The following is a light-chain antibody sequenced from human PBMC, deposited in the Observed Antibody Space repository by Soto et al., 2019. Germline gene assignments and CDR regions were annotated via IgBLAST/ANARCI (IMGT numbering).Light chain of an antibody. Sequence: QSALTQPASVSGSPGQSITISCTGTSSDVGSYNLVSWYQQHPGKAPKLIIYDVSSRPSGVSNRFSGFKSGNTASLTISGLQAEDEADYYCSSHTSSSTPYVFGTGTKVTVL. CDR3: SSHTSSSTPYV. J-gene: IGLJ1*01. V-gene: IGLV2-14*02. CDR1: SSDVGSYNL. CDR2: DVS.